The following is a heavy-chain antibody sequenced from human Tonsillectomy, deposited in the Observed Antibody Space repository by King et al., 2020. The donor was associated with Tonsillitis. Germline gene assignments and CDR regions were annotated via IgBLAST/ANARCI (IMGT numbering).Heavy chain of an antibody. CDR3: AGLRGALIVVVIGAFDI. CDR2: IHWHGDSR. J-gene: IGHJ3*02. D-gene: IGHD3-22*01. V-gene: IGHV3-20*04. CDR1: GFTFDDYA. Sequence: VQLVESGGGVVRPGGSLRLSCAASGFTFDDYAMSWVRQAPGKGLEWVSGIHWHGDSRGYADSVKGRFPISRDNAKNSLYLQMNSLRAEDTALYYCAGLRGALIVVVIGAFDIWGQGTMVTVSS.